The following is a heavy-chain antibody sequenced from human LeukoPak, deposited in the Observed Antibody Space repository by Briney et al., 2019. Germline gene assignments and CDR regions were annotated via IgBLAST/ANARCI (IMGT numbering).Heavy chain of an antibody. CDR3: ARGEGSSWYGSKGFDY. J-gene: IGHJ4*02. CDR2: IYYSGST. V-gene: IGHV4-59*01. Sequence: SETLSLTCTVSGGSISSYYWSWIRQPPGKGLEWLGYIYYSGSTNYNPSLKSRVTISVDTSKNQFSLKLSSVTAADTAVYYCARGEGSSWYGSKGFDYWGQGTLVTVSS. CDR1: GGSISSYY. D-gene: IGHD6-13*01.